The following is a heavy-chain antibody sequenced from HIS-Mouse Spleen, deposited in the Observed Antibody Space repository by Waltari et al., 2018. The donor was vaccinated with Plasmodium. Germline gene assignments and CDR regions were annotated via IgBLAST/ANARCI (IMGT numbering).Heavy chain of an antibody. J-gene: IGHJ4*02. D-gene: IGHD6-6*01. Sequence: LSLTCTVSGGSISSYYWSWIRQPPGKGLEWIAYIYYSGSTNYNPSLKSRVTISVDTSKNQFSLKLSSVTAADTAVFYCARGGYSSSSYYFDYWGQGTLVTVSS. V-gene: IGHV4-59*01. CDR2: IYYSGST. CDR1: GGSISSYY. CDR3: ARGGYSSSSYYFDY.